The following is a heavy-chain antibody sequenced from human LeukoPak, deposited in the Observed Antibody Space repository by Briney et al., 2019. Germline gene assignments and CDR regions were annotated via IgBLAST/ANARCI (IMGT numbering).Heavy chain of an antibody. V-gene: IGHV4-59*01. CDR2: IYYSGST. CDR1: GGSISSYY. Sequence: SETLSLTCTVSGGSISSYYWSWHRQPPGKGLEWIGYIYYSGSTNYNPSLKSRVTISVDTPKNQFSLKLSSVTAADTAVYYCARVIGSSWYNWFDPWGQGTLVTVSS. CDR3: ARVIGSSWYNWFDP. J-gene: IGHJ5*02. D-gene: IGHD6-13*01.